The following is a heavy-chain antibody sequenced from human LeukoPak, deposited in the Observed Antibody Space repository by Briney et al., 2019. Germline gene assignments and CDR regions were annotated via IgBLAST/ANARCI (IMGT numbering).Heavy chain of an antibody. Sequence: PGGSLRLSCAASGFTFRRYSMNWVGQAPGKGLEWISYISSGVTTEYYADSVKGRFTISRDDAKNSLYLQMDSLRAEDTAVYYCARFNLGWLDPWGQGALVTVSS. CDR2: ISSGVTTE. J-gene: IGHJ5*02. CDR1: GFTFRRYS. V-gene: IGHV3-48*01. CDR3: ARFNLGWLDP. D-gene: IGHD1-20*01.